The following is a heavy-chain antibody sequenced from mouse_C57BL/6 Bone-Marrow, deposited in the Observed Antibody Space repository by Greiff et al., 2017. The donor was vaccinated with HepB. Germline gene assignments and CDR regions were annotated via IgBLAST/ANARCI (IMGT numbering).Heavy chain of an antibody. V-gene: IGHV5-4*01. Sequence: VQLKESGGGLVKPGGSLKLSCAASGFTFSSYAMSWVRQTPEKRLEWVATISDGGSYTYYPDNVKGRFTISRDNAKNNLYLQMSHLKSEDTAMYYCGINWGYYYAMDYWGQGTSVTVSS. CDR2: ISDGGSYT. J-gene: IGHJ4*01. CDR3: GINWGYYYAMDY. D-gene: IGHD4-1*01. CDR1: GFTFSSYA.